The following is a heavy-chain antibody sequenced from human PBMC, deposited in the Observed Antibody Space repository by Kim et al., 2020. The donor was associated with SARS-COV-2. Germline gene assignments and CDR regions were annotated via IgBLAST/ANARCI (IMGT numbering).Heavy chain of an antibody. D-gene: IGHD1-7*01. CDR1: GYTFTSYY. J-gene: IGHJ4*02. Sequence: ASVKVSCKASGYTFTSYYMHWVRQAPGQGLEWMGIINPSGGNTSYAQKFQGRVTMTRDTSTSTVYMELSSLRSEDTAVYYCAREEQGGTTPPTAVLDYWGEGKLGSVSS. CDR2: INPSGGNT. CDR3: AREEQGGTTPPTAVLDY. V-gene: IGHV1-46*01.